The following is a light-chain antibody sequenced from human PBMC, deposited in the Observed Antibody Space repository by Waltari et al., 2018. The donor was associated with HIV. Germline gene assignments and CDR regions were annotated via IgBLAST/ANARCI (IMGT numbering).Light chain of an antibody. V-gene: IGKV4-1*01. CDR1: HSILYNSNNNSY. J-gene: IGKJ1*01. Sequence: DIVMTQSPDSLAVSLGERATVNCRSTHSILYNSNNNSYLGWYQQKPGHPTKLLIYWVSTRASGTPDRFTGSGSGTDFALTISSLQAEDAAVYYCQQYFSTPPTFGQGTKVEI. CDR3: QQYFSTPPT. CDR2: WVS.